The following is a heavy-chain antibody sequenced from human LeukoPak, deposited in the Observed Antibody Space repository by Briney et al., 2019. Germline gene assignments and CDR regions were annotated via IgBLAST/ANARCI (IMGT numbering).Heavy chain of an antibody. CDR2: IYSSGST. D-gene: IGHD2-2*01. CDR1: GGSISSGSYY. CDR3: ARDRRKTYCSSTSCYSVDAFDI. V-gene: IGHV4-61*02. J-gene: IGHJ3*02. Sequence: SETLSLTCAVSGGSISSGSYYWSWIRQPAGKGLEWIGRIYSSGSTNYNPSLKSRVTISVDASKYLFSLKLSSVTAADTAVYYCARDRRKTYCSSTSCYSVDAFDIWGQGTMVTVSS.